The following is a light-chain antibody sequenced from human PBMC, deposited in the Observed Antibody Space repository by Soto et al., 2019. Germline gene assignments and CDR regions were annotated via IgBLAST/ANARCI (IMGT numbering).Light chain of an antibody. V-gene: IGLV2-14*03. CDR1: SSDLGDYNY. J-gene: IGLJ1*01. CDR3: TSYTTTGTYV. CDR2: DVS. Sequence: QSVLTQAASESGSPGQSIPISCTGASSDLGDYNYVSWYQQHPGKAPKLMIYDVSSRPSGVSDRFSGSKSGNTASLTISGLQAEDEADYYCTSYTTTGTYVFATGTKVTVL.